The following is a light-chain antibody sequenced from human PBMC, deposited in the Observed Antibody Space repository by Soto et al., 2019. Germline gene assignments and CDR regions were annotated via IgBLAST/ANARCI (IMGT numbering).Light chain of an antibody. V-gene: IGKV1-39*01. Sequence: DVKLTQSPSSLYASVGDTVTITCRASPSIGSYLNWYQHKPGSAPQLLVFAADTLKSGVPSRFSGSGFNREFTLTVTSLQPDDFANYYCQQNYNVPYTFGQGTRL. CDR1: PSIGSY. CDR3: QQNYNVPYT. CDR2: AAD. J-gene: IGKJ2*01.